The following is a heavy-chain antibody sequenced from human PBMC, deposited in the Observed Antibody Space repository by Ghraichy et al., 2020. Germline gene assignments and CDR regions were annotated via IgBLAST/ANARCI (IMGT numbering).Heavy chain of an antibody. J-gene: IGHJ5*02. CDR3: ARRRQGGWTPHYFDP. V-gene: IGHV4-34*01. D-gene: IGHD1-26*01. Sequence: SETLSLTCAVSGGSSKTYYYAWLRQPPGGGLEWIGDINARGTTYYNPSLQSRVTMSVDTAERQFALRVTSVTGADTAVYYCARRRQGGWTPHYFDPWGQGALVIVSA. CDR2: INARGTT. CDR1: GGSSKTYY.